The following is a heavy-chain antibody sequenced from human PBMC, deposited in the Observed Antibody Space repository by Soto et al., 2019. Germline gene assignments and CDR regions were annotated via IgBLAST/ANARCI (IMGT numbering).Heavy chain of an antibody. V-gene: IGHV4-30-4*01. J-gene: IGHJ6*02. CDR3: ARDQVVGCGGDCYRYGMDV. CDR2: IYYSGST. Sequence: SETLSLTCTVSGGSISSGDYYWSWIRQPPGKGLEWIGYIYYSGSTYYNPSLKSRVTISVDTSKNQFSLKLSSVTAADTAVYYCARDQVVGCGGDCYRYGMDVWGQGTTVTVSS. CDR1: GGSISSGDYY. D-gene: IGHD2-21*02.